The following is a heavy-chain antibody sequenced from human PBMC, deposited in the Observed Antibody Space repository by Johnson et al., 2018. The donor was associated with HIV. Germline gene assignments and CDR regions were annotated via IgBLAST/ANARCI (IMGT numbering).Heavy chain of an antibody. CDR2: ISYDGSNK. J-gene: IGHJ3*02. CDR3: ARGEGGTYLPDAFDI. V-gene: IGHV3-30*04. D-gene: IGHD1-26*01. CDR1: GCTFSSYA. Sequence: QVQLVESGGGVVQPGRSLRLSCAASGCTFSSYAIPWVRQAPGKGLEWVAVISYDGSNKYYADSVKGRFTISRDNSKNTLYLQMNSLRAEDTAVYYCARGEGGTYLPDAFDIWGKGTMVTVSS.